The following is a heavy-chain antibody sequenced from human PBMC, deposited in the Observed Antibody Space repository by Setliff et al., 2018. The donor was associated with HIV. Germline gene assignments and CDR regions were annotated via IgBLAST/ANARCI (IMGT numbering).Heavy chain of an antibody. CDR2: IYYTGTT. Sequence: SETCPLTCTVSGGSISSYYWSWIRQPPGRGLEWIGYIYYTGTTNYNPSLKSRVTISIDTTKNQFSLRLNSVTAADTAVYYCAREWLQHTGDDAFDIWGQGTMVTVSS. CDR3: AREWLQHTGDDAFDI. CDR1: GGSISSYY. J-gene: IGHJ3*02. V-gene: IGHV4-59*01. D-gene: IGHD5-12*01.